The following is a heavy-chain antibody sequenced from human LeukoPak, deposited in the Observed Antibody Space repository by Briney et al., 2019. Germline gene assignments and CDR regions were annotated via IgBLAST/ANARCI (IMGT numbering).Heavy chain of an antibody. D-gene: IGHD1-20*01. CDR2: ISGSDNYV. Sequence: GGSLRLSCAASGFIFSDYKMSWVRQAPGKGLEWVSSISGSDNYVYYADSVKGRFTISRDNAKNSLFLQMNSLRAEDTAVYYCSSVYNWNYFDHWGQGTLVTVSS. J-gene: IGHJ4*02. CDR3: SSVYNWNYFDH. V-gene: IGHV3-21*01. CDR1: GFIFSDYK.